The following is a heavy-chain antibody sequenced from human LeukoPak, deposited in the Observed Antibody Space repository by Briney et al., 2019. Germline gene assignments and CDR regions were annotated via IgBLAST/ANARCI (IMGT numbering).Heavy chain of an antibody. CDR1: GFTFSSYS. CDR3: ARVAVAAAGTDY. Sequence: GGSLRLSCAASGFTFSSYSLNWVRQAPGKGLEWVSSISSNNDYIYYADSVKGRFTISRDNAKNSLFLQMNSLRAEDTAVYYCARVAVAAAGTDYWGQGTLVTVSS. J-gene: IGHJ4*02. D-gene: IGHD6-13*01. V-gene: IGHV3-21*01. CDR2: ISSNNDYI.